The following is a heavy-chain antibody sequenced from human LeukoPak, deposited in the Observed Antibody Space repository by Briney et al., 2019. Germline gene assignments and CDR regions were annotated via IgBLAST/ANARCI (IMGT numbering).Heavy chain of an antibody. CDR3: ARDVAYSSSWYSSVDRGNAFDI. Sequence: PSQTLSLTCTVPGGSISSGGYSWSWIRQHPGKGLEWIGYIYYSGSTYYNPSLKSRVTISVDTSKNQFSLKLSSVTAADTAVYYCARDVAYSSSWYSSVDRGNAFDIWGQGTMVTVSS. CDR2: IYYSGST. J-gene: IGHJ3*02. CDR1: GGSISSGGYS. V-gene: IGHV4-31*03. D-gene: IGHD6-13*01.